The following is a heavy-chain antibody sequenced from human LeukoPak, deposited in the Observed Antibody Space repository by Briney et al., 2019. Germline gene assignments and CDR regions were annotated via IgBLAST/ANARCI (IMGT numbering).Heavy chain of an antibody. V-gene: IGHV4-39*02. CDR2: INYSGST. J-gene: IGHJ4*02. Sequence: RASETLSLTCTVSGGSVSSTTYYWSWIRQPPGKGLEWIASINYSGSTYYNPSLKSRVTISVDTSENQFSLKLSSVTAADTAVYYCARDLTYWGQGTLVTVSS. CDR1: GGSVSSTTYY. CDR3: ARDLTY.